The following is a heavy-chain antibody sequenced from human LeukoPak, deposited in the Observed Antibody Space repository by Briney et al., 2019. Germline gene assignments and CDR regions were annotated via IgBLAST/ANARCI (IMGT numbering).Heavy chain of an antibody. CDR2: ISSNSRYI. CDR3: ARGVGDLNN. J-gene: IGHJ1*01. V-gene: IGHV3-21*06. Sequence: GGSLRLSCAASGFTFSTYSMSWVRQAPGKGLEWVSSISSNSRYIYYADSMRGRFTISRDNAKNSLYLQMNSLKPEDTAVYYCARGVGDLNNWGQGTLVTVSS. CDR1: GFTFSTYS. D-gene: IGHD3-10*01.